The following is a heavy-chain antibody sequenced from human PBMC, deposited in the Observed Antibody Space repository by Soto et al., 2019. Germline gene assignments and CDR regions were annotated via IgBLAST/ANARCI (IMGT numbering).Heavy chain of an antibody. CDR2: ISGSGGST. V-gene: IGHV3-23*01. J-gene: IGHJ6*02. Sequence: PGGSLRLSCAASGFTFSSYAMSWVRQAPGKGLEWVSAISGSGGSTYYADSVKTRLTITKDTSRNQVVLTMTSMEPVDTATYYCAHDSSGWRWLPDVWGQGTTVTVSS. CDR3: AHDSSGWRWLPDV. D-gene: IGHD2-21*01. CDR1: GFTFSSYA.